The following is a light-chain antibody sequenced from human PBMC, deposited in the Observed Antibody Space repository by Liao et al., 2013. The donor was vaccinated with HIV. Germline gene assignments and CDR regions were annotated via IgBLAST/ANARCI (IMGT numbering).Light chain of an antibody. V-gene: IGLV3-21*04. CDR1: NIGSRS. CDR2: YDN. Sequence: SYVLTQPPSVSVAPGKTATIICGGNNIGSRSVHWYQQRAGQAPVPVIYYDNGRPSGIPERISGSNTGDTATLTISRVEAGDEADYYCQVWDNVNARWVFGRRDQADRP. CDR3: QVWDNVNARWV. J-gene: IGLJ3*02.